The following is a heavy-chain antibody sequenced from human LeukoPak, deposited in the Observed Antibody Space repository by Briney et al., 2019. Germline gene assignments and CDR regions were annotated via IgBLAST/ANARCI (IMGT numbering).Heavy chain of an antibody. J-gene: IGHJ4*02. V-gene: IGHV3-48*03. Sequence: GGSLRLSCAASRFTFSSYEMNWVRQAPGKGLEWVSYISSSGSTIYYADSVKGRFTISRDNAKNSLYLQMNSLRAEDTAVYYCARDRTDSSGWYVSSQYYFDYWGQGTLVTVSS. CDR2: ISSSGSTI. CDR3: ARDRTDSSGWYVSSQYYFDY. D-gene: IGHD6-19*01. CDR1: RFTFSSYE.